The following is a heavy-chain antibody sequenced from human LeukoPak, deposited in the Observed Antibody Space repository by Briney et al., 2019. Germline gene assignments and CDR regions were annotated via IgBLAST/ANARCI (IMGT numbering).Heavy chain of an antibody. CDR2: IYYSGNT. CDR3: ARQDYYGSGRPFDY. V-gene: IGHV4-39*01. J-gene: IGHJ4*02. CDR1: GGSISSSSYY. D-gene: IGHD3-10*01. Sequence: SETLSLTCTVSGGSISSSSYYWGWIRQPPGKGLEWIGSIYYSGNTYYNPSLKSRVTISVDTSKNQFSLKLSSVTAADTAVYYCARQDYYGSGRPFDYWGQGTLVTVSS.